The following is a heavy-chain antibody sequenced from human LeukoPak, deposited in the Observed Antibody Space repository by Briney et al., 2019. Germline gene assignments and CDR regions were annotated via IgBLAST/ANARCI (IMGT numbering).Heavy chain of an antibody. V-gene: IGHV4-4*07. CDR2: IYTSGST. D-gene: IGHD2-15*01. CDR3: ARAVVANSWDAFDI. CDR1: GGSISSYY. J-gene: IGHJ3*02. Sequence: PSETLSLTCTVSGGSISSYYWGWIRQPAGKGLEWIGRIYTSGSTNYNPSLKSRVTMSVDTSKNQFSLKLSSVTAADTAVYYCARAVVANSWDAFDIWGQGTMVTVSS.